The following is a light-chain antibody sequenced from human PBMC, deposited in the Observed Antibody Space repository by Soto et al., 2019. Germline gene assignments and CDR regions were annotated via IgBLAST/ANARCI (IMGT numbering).Light chain of an antibody. Sequence: QSVLTQPASVSGSPGQSITISCTGTSSDVGSYNLVSWYQQHPGKAPKLMIYEGSKRPSGVSNRFSGSKSGNTASLTISGLQAEDEADYYCSSYAGSNNHVLFGGGTKLTVL. CDR3: SSYAGSNNHVL. CDR1: SSDVGSYNL. J-gene: IGLJ2*01. V-gene: IGLV2-14*02. CDR2: EGS.